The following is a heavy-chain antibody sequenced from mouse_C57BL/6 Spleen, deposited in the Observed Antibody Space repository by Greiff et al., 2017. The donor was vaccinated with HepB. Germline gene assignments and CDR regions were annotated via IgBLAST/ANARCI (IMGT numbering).Heavy chain of an antibody. V-gene: IGHV1-69*01. CDR3: ARRYYYGSNYGYFDV. CDR1: GYTFTSYW. Sequence: QVQLQQPGAELVMPGASVKLSCKASGYTFTSYWMHWVKQRPGQGLEWIGEIDPSDSYTNYNQKLKGKSTLTVDKSSSTAYMQLSSLTSEDSAVYYCARRYYYGSNYGYFDVWGTGTTVTVSS. CDR2: IDPSDSYT. J-gene: IGHJ1*03. D-gene: IGHD1-1*01.